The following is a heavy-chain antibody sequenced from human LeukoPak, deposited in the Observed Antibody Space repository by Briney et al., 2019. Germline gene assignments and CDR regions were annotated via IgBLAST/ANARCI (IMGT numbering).Heavy chain of an antibody. CDR3: VRLPKYSTASCFDP. CDR1: GGSINSGDSY. V-gene: IGHV4-39*07. D-gene: IGHD2-21*01. J-gene: IGHJ5*02. CDR2: IYYTGSS. Sequence: SETLSLTCTVSGGSINSGDSYWGWIRQPPGKGLEWVATIYYTGSSYYNPSLKTRVSMSIDTSTNQFSLKVTSVTAADTAVCYCVRLPKYSTASCFDPWGQGTLVTVSS.